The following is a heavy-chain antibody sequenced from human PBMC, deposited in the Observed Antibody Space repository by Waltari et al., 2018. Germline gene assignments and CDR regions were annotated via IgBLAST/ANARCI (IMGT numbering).Heavy chain of an antibody. J-gene: IGHJ4*02. V-gene: IGHV4-38-2*01. CDR3: TRQVLGYCTSAACRRLES. CDR2: IYNEGTT. Sequence: QVQLQESGPGLLRASETLSLTCDVSNYAINSGFYWGWVRQPPGKGLEWIATIYNEGTTFYNPSLKSRVTTSMDTSKNQFSLTLRSVTAADTAVYYCTRQVLGYCTSAACRRLESWGQGILVTVSS. CDR1: NYAINSGFY. D-gene: IGHD2-2*03.